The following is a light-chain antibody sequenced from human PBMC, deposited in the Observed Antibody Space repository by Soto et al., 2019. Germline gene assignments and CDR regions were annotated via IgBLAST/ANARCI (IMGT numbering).Light chain of an antibody. CDR2: DVS. Sequence: QSALTQPASVSGSPGQSITISCTGSSSDVGGYKSVSWYQQHPGKAPKLIIYDVSDRPSGVSNRFSGSKSGNTASLTISGLQAEDEADYYCSSYSSRSPVVFGGGTKLTVL. CDR1: SSDVGGYKS. V-gene: IGLV2-14*03. CDR3: SSYSSRSPVV. J-gene: IGLJ2*01.